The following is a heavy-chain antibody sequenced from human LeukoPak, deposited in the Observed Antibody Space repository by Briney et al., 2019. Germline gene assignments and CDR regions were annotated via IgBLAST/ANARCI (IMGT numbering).Heavy chain of an antibody. CDR1: GYTFTSYD. J-gene: IGHJ5*02. CDR2: ISAYNGNT. V-gene: IGHV1-18*04. D-gene: IGHD3-10*01. CDR3: ARDRGSWFDP. Sequence: ASVTVSCKASGYTFTSYDISWVRQAPGQGLEWMGWISAYNGNTNYAQKLQGRVTMTTDTSTSTAYMELTSLRSDDTAVYHCARDRGSWFDPWGQGTLVTVSS.